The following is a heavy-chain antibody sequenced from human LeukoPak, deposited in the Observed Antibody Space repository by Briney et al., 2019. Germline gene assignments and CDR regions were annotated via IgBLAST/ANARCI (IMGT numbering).Heavy chain of an antibody. CDR3: ARERPIVATKGGWFDP. Sequence: SETLSLTCTVSGGSISSSSYYWGWVRQPPGKGLEWIGRIYYSGNTYYNPSLKSRVTMSVDTSKNQFSLKLSSVTAADTAVYYCARERPIVATKGGWFDPWGQGTLVTVSS. CDR1: GGSISSSSYY. V-gene: IGHV4-39*02. D-gene: IGHD5-12*01. J-gene: IGHJ5*02. CDR2: IYYSGNT.